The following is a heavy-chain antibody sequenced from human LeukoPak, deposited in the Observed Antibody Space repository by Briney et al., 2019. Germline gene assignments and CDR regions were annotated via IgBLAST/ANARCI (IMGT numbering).Heavy chain of an antibody. V-gene: IGHV3-33*01. J-gene: IGHJ5*02. CDR1: GFTFSSYG. Sequence: AGGSLRLSCAASGFTFSSYGMHWVRQAPGKGREWVAVIWHDGSKQLYADAVKGRFTISRDDSKNTLYLEVNSLRAEDTAVYLCAREASGRYRDLWGQGTLVTVSS. CDR2: IWHDGSKQ. CDR3: AREASGRYRDL. D-gene: IGHD3-16*02.